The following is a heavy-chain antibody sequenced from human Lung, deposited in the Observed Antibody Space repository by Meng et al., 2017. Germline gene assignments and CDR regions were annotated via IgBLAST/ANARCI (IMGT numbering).Heavy chain of an antibody. CDR1: GGSFSDYY. Sequence: HVHIQQWGAVLLNPSETLSLTCFVSGGSFSDYYWSWIRQPPGKGLEWIGEINHSGSTNYNPSLESRATISVDTSQNNLSLKLSSVTAADSAVYYCARGPTTMAHDFDYWGQGTLVTVSS. CDR3: ARGPTTMAHDFDY. J-gene: IGHJ4*02. D-gene: IGHD4-11*01. CDR2: INHSGST. V-gene: IGHV4-34*01.